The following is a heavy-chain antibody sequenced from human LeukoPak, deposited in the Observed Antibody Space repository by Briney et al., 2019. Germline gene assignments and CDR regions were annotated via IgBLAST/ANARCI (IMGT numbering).Heavy chain of an antibody. CDR3: ATLTVATSFDY. V-gene: IGHV3-48*03. CDR2: ISSSGTTT. Sequence: GGSLRLSCAASGFSFSVYEMHWVRQAPGKGLEWISDISSSGTTTCYADSVKGRFTISRDNAKNSLYLQMNSLRAEDTAVYYCATLTVATSFDYWGQGTLVTVSS. J-gene: IGHJ4*02. CDR1: GFSFSVYE. D-gene: IGHD4-17*01.